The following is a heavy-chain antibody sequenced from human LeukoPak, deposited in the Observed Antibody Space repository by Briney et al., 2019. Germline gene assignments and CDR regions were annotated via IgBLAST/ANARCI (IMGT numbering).Heavy chain of an antibody. CDR1: GGSISSSSYY. CDR3: ARPGLGGNYPFDP. J-gene: IGHJ5*02. D-gene: IGHD3-16*01. Sequence: SETLSLTCTVSGGSISSSSYYWGWIRQPPGKGLEWIGSIYYSGSTYYNPSLKSRVTISVDTSKNQFSLKLSSVTAADTAVYYCARPGLGGNYPFDPWGQGTLVTVSS. V-gene: IGHV4-39*01. CDR2: IYYSGST.